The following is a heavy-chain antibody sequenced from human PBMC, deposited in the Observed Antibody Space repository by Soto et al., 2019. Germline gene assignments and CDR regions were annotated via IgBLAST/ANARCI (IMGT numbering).Heavy chain of an antibody. CDR2: ISAYNGNT. CDR3: ARMEGDFWSGSATYYYYYMDV. D-gene: IGHD3-3*01. Sequence: ASVKVSCKASGYTFTSYGISWVRQAPGQGLEWMGWISAYNGNTNYAQKLQGRVTMTTDTSTSTAYMELRSLRSDDTAVYYCARMEGDFWSGSATYYYYYMDVWGKGTTVTVSS. J-gene: IGHJ6*03. V-gene: IGHV1-18*01. CDR1: GYTFTSYG.